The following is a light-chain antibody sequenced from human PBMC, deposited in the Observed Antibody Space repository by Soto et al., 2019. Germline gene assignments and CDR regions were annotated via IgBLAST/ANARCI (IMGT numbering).Light chain of an antibody. CDR1: QSVSGW. V-gene: IGKV1-5*01. J-gene: IGKJ1*01. CDR3: EHSNSYSEA. CDR2: AAS. Sequence: DVAITQAASTLSTSVGDTVTVPCRASQSVSGWLAWYQQKPGEAPKLLIYAASTLKSGVPSRFSGSGSGTELTLTLSSLQPHAFALSYCEHSNSYSEALGEGTRVDIK.